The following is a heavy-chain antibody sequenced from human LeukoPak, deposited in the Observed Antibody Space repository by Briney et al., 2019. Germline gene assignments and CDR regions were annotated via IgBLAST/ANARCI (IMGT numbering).Heavy chain of an antibody. D-gene: IGHD6-13*01. Sequence: PGGSLRLSCAASGFTFSSYSMNWVRQAPGKGLEWVSYISSNSSTIYYADSVKGRFTISRDNAKNSLYLQMNSLRAEDTAMYYCVRDPIAAAGTLDYWGQGTLVTVSS. CDR1: GFTFSSYS. CDR2: ISSNSSTI. J-gene: IGHJ4*02. CDR3: VRDPIAAAGTLDY. V-gene: IGHV3-48*01.